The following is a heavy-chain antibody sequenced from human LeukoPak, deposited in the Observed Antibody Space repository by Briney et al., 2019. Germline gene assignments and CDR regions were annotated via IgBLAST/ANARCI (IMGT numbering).Heavy chain of an antibody. CDR2: IYYSGST. J-gene: IGHJ5*02. CDR3: ARAMYYYGSGSSNWFDP. Sequence: SETLSLTCTVSGGSISSYYWGWLRQPPGKGLEWIGYIYYSGSTNYNPSLKSRVTISVDTSKNQFSLKLSSVTAADTAVYYCARAMYYYGSGSSNWFDPWGQGTLVTVS. V-gene: IGHV4-59*01. CDR1: GGSISSYY. D-gene: IGHD3-10*01.